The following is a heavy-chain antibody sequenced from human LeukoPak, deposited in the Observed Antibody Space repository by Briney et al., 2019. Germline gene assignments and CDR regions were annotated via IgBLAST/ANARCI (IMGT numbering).Heavy chain of an antibody. D-gene: IGHD2-15*01. J-gene: IGHJ4*02. V-gene: IGHV3-30*04. Sequence: GGSLRLSCAASGFTFSSYAMHWVRQAPGKGLEWVAVISYDGSNKYYADSVKGRFTISRDNSKNTLYLQMNSLRAEDTAVYYCAKVRYCSGGSCLYYFDYWGQGTLVTVSS. CDR1: GFTFSSYA. CDR3: AKVRYCSGGSCLYYFDY. CDR2: ISYDGSNK.